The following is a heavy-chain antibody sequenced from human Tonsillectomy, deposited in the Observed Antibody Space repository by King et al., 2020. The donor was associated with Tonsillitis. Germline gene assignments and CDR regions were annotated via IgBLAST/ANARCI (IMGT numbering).Heavy chain of an antibody. CDR1: GFSLSTTAVG. CDR2: IYWDDDK. J-gene: IGHJ4*02. CDR3: AHRLNNTWYDY. D-gene: IGHD6-13*01. Sequence: ITLKESGPTLVKPTQTLTLTCTFSGFSLSTTAVGVGWIRQPPGKALEWLALIYWDDDKRYSPSLKSRLTITKDTSKNQVVLTMTNMDPVDTATYYCAHRLNNTWYDYWGQGTLVTVSS. V-gene: IGHV2-5*02.